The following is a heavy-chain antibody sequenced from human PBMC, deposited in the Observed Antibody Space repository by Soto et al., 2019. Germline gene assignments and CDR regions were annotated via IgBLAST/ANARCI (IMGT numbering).Heavy chain of an antibody. J-gene: IGHJ4*02. V-gene: IGHV1-46*01. Sequence: ASLKVSCNASGYTFTTYYIPWVRQAPGQGLEWLGIISPDGGRTSYAQRFQGRVTMTRDTSTSTVYMELSSLRSEDTAVYYCATRDPGHYWGQGTLVTVSS. CDR2: ISPDGGRT. CDR3: ATRDPGHY. CDR1: GYTFTTYY.